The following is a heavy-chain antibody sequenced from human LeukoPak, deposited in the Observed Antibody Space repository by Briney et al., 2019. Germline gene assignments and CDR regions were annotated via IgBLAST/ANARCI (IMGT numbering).Heavy chain of an antibody. J-gene: IGHJ5*02. V-gene: IGHV1-2*02. CDR2: INPNSGGT. CDR1: GYTFTGYY. Sequence: ASVKVSCKASGYTFTGYYMHWVRQAPGQGLEWMGWINPNSGGTNYAQKFQGGVTMTRDTSISTAYMELSRLRSDDTAVYYCARDPSSSWYLFGFWFDPWGQGTLVTVSS. D-gene: IGHD6-13*01. CDR3: ARDPSSSWYLFGFWFDP.